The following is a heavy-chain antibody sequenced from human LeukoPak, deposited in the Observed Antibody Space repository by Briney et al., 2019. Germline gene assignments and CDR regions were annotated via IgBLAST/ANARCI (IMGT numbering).Heavy chain of an antibody. V-gene: IGHV3-11*04. CDR3: ARGRAAGTRAFDI. D-gene: IGHD6-19*01. CDR1: GFTFSDYY. Sequence: GGSLRLSCAASGFTFSDYYMSWIRQAPGKGLEWVSYISSSGSTIYYADSVKGRFTISRGNAKNSLYLQMNSLRAEDTAVYYCARGRAAGTRAFDIWGQGTMVTVSS. CDR2: ISSSGSTI. J-gene: IGHJ3*02.